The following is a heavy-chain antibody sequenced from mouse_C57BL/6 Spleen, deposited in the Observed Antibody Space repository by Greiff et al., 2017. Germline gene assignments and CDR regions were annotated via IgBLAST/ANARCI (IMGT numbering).Heavy chain of an antibody. D-gene: IGHD1-1*01. Sequence: VQLQQPGAELVRPGSSVKLSCKASGYTFTSYWMHWVKQRPIQGLEWIGNIDPSDSETHYNHKFKDKATLTVDKSSSTAYMQLSSLTSEDSAVYYCARDDYYGSSPWYCDVWGTGTTVTVSS. CDR3: ARDDYYGSSPWYCDV. CDR2: IDPSDSET. V-gene: IGHV1-52*01. J-gene: IGHJ1*03. CDR1: GYTFTSYW.